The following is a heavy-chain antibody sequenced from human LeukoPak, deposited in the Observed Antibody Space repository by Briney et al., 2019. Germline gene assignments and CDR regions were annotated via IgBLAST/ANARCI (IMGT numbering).Heavy chain of an antibody. J-gene: IGHJ3*02. CDR3: ARDSWFTASFFDI. CDR2: IIPIFGTA. D-gene: IGHD3-9*01. CDR1: GGTFSSYA. V-gene: IGHV1-69*13. Sequence: SVKVSCKASGGTFSSYAISWVRQAPGQGLEWMGGIIPIFGTANYAQKFQGRVTITADESTSTAYMELSSLRAEDTAVYYCARDSWFTASFFDIWGQGTMVTVSS.